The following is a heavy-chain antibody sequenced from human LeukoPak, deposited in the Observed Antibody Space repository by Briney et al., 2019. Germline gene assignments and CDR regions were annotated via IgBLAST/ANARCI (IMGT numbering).Heavy chain of an antibody. CDR2: IYSGGST. Sequence: GGSLRLSCAASGFTVSSNYMSWVRQAPGKGLEWVSVIYSGGSTYYADSVKGRFTISRDNSKNTLYLQMNSLRAEDTAVYYCAREGGSSGYSYYFDYWGQGTLVTVSS. V-gene: IGHV3-66*02. CDR1: GFTVSSNY. CDR3: AREGGSSGYSYYFDY. J-gene: IGHJ4*02. D-gene: IGHD3-22*01.